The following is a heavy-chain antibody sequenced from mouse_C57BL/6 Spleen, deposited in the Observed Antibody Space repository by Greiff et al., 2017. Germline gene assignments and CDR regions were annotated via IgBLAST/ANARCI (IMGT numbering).Heavy chain of an antibody. CDR2: IDPSDSYT. V-gene: IGHV1-69*01. CDR3: ARNLPGYYFDY. Sequence: QVQLKQPGAELVMPGASVKLSCKASGYTFTSYWMHWVKQRPGQGLEWIGEIDPSDSYTNYNQKFKGKSTVTVDKSSSTAYMQLSSLTSEDSAVFYCARNLPGYYFDYWGQGTTLTVSS. D-gene: IGHD4-1*01. CDR1: GYTFTSYW. J-gene: IGHJ2*01.